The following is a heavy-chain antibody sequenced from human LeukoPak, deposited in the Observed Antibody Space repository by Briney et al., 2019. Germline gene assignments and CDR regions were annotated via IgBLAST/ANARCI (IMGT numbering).Heavy chain of an antibody. CDR2: ISSSSSSI. V-gene: IGHV3-48*03. Sequence: GGALRLSCETSGFNFSSYEMNWVRQAPGKGLEWVSYISSSSSSIYYADSVRGRFTISRDNAKNSLYLQMNSLKAEDTACYLCARSEGGYYYDSSGYSAFWGQGTLVTVSS. CDR3: ARSEGGYYYDSSGYSAF. CDR1: GFNFSSYE. J-gene: IGHJ4*02. D-gene: IGHD3-22*01.